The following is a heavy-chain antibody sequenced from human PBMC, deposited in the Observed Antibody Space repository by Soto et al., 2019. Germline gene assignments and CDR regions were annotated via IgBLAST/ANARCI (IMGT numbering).Heavy chain of an antibody. J-gene: IGHJ4*02. Sequence: QVQLVQSGAEVKKPGSSVKVSCKASGGTFSSYPLSWVRQAPEQGLEWMGGIIPIFGTTKYAQKFQGRVTIIADESTTTAYMELSSLRSEDTAVYYCAMIDYSSGSDYWGRGTLVTVSS. CDR3: AMIDYSSGSDY. CDR2: IIPIFGTT. D-gene: IGHD6-19*01. CDR1: GGTFSSYP. V-gene: IGHV1-69*01.